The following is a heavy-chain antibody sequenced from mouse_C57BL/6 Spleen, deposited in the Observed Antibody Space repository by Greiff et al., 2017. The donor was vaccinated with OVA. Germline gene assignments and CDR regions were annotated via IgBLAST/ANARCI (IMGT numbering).Heavy chain of an antibody. D-gene: IGHD2-3*01. J-gene: IGHJ3*01. Sequence: VQLQQSGTELVKPGASVKLSCKASGYTFTSYWMHWVKQRPGQGLEWIGNINPSNGGTNYNEKFKSKATLTVDKSSSTAYMQLSSLTSEDSAVYYCARERDGYYPIFAYWGQGTLVTVSA. CDR2: INPSNGGT. CDR1: GYTFTSYW. CDR3: ARERDGYYPIFAY. V-gene: IGHV1-53*01.